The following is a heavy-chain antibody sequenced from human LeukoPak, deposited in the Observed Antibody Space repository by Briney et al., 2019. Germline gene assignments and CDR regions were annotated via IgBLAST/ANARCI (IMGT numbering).Heavy chain of an antibody. CDR2: MNPHSGNT. D-gene: IGHD6-6*01. J-gene: IGHJ5*02. Sequence: PSVKLFCKASGYTFTSYDINWVRQATGQGLEYMVWMNPHSGNTGYAQKFQDRVTMNRHISISKDYMELSGLKSENSAVYYCAPREGRPNWFDPWGQGTLVSVSS. V-gene: IGHV1-8*01. CDR1: GYTFTSYD. CDR3: APREGRPNWFDP.